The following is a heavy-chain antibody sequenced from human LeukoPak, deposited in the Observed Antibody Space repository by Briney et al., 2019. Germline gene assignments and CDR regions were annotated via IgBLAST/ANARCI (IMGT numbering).Heavy chain of an antibody. D-gene: IGHD3-22*01. V-gene: IGHV1-69*13. J-gene: IGHJ6*02. CDR2: IIPIFGTA. CDR1: GGTFSSYA. Sequence: SVKVSCKASGGTFSSYAISWVRQAPGQGLEWMGGIIPIFGTANYAQKFQGRVTITADESTSTAYMELSSLRSEDTAVYYCARGPDSSGYSTYYYYGMDVWGQGPRVPVPS. CDR3: ARGPDSSGYSTYYYYGMDV.